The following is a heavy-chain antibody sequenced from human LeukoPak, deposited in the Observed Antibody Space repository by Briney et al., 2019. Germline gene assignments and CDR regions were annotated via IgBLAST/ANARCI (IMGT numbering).Heavy chain of an antibody. J-gene: IGHJ4*02. CDR2: IYYSGST. D-gene: IGHD6-19*01. V-gene: IGHV4-59*12. Sequence: SETLSLTCAVYGGSFSGYYWSWIRQPPGKGLEWIGYIYYSGSTNYNPSLKSRVTISVDKSKNQFSLKLSSVTAADTAVYYCARGGGWYRYFDYWGQGTLVTVSS. CDR1: GGSFSGYY. CDR3: ARGGGWYRYFDY.